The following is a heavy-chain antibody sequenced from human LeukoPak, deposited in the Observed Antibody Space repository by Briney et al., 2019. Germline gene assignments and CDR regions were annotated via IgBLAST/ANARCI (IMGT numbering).Heavy chain of an antibody. D-gene: IGHD2-2*01. V-gene: IGHV3-66*02. CDR1: GFTFSSYW. CDR2: IYSGGST. J-gene: IGHJ6*02. CDR3: ARDDIVVVPAAMYYYYGMDV. Sequence: PGGSLRLSCAASGFTFSSYWMHWVRQAPGKGLEWVSVIYSGGSTYYADSVKGRFTISRDNSKNTLYLQMNSLRAEDTAVYYCARDDIVVVPAAMYYYYGMDVWGQGTTVTVSS.